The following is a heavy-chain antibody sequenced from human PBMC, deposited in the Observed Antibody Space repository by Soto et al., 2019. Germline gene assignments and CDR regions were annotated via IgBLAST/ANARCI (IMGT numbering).Heavy chain of an antibody. CDR3: ARPPGSGTIVAT. J-gene: IGHJ5*02. Sequence: XSLKISCLASHYSFTHPWIGCVRQVPGIGREWVGIIXPGYYXIRYRQYFQGXXTISADKXXNTDYLQWSSLRASDTAIYYCARPPGSGTIVATWGQGTPVTVSS. V-gene: IGHV5-51*01. D-gene: IGHD3-10*01. CDR1: HYSFTHPW. CDR2: IXPGYYXI.